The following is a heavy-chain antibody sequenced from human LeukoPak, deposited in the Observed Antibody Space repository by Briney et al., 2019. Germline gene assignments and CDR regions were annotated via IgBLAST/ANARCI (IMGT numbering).Heavy chain of an antibody. V-gene: IGHV4-31*03. CDR3: ARENRQPPNWGRSYLYFGLDV. D-gene: IGHD7-27*01. Sequence: KPSETLSLTCTVSGGSISSGDHYWSWVRQHPGQGLEWIGYIHHGGSTFYNPSLKSRVTISVDTSKNQFSLSLQSVTVADTAVYFCARENRQPPNWGRSYLYFGLDVWGQGTTVTVSS. J-gene: IGHJ6*02. CDR1: GGSISSGDHY. CDR2: IHHGGST.